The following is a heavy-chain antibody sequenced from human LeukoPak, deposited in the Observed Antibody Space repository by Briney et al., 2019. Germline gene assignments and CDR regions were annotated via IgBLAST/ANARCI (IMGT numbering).Heavy chain of an antibody. CDR1: GXTFSDYY. D-gene: IGHD3-10*01. J-gene: IGHJ4*02. CDR3: ARRGGSTATGYYFDY. V-gene: IGHV3-11*06. CDR2: ISSSTSYT. Sequence: KPGGSLRLSWAASGXTFSDYYVSWIRQAPGKGLEWVSYISSSTSYTNYADSVKGRFTISRENAKNSLYLHMNSLRGEDTAVYYCARRGGSTATGYYFDYWGQGTLVTVSA.